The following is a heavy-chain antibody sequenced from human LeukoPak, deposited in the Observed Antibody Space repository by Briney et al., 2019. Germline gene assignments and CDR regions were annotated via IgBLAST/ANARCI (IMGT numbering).Heavy chain of an antibody. CDR1: GFTFSSYS. CDR2: ISGNSSFI. CDR3: ARDLPTVTTVHFRDS. J-gene: IGHJ4*02. V-gene: IGHV3-21*01. Sequence: GGSLRLSCVASGFTFSSYSMIWVRQAPGKGLEWVSFISGNSSFIYNADSVKGRFTVSRDNAKNSLYLQMNNLRAEDTAVYYCARDLPTVTTVHFRDSWDQGILVTVSS. D-gene: IGHD4-17*01.